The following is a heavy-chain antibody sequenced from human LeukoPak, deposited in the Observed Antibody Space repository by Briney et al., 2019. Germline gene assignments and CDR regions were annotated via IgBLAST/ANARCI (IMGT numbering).Heavy chain of an antibody. V-gene: IGHV3-23*01. CDR3: AKAPVTSCRGAFCFPFDS. D-gene: IGHD2-15*01. J-gene: IGHJ4*02. Sequence: GGSLRLSCTASGFSLSSYALSWVRRAPGKGLEWVSATSSSDAGKYYADSVKGRFTISRDNSRNTMYLQMNSLRVEDTAVYYCAKAPVTSCRGAFCFPFDSWGQGTLVTVSS. CDR2: TSSSDAGK. CDR1: GFSLSSYA.